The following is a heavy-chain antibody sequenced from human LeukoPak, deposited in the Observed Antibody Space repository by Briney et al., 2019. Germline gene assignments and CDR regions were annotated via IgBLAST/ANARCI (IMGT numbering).Heavy chain of an antibody. D-gene: IGHD6-13*01. Sequence: AWGVLRPSCEAPGFSFSTHSMNWGRQAPGKGVEMGFYITSNSGAIYYADSVKGRFTMSRDNAKNSLYLQMNSLRAEDTAVYYCARDMTASSWHALDYWGQGTLITVSS. V-gene: IGHV3-48*01. CDR1: GFSFSTHS. CDR2: ITSNSGAI. CDR3: ARDMTASSWHALDY. J-gene: IGHJ4*02.